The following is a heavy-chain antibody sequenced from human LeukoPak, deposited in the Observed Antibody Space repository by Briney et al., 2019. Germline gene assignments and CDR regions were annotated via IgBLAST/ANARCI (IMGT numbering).Heavy chain of an antibody. CDR2: IYYSGST. CDR3: AREVVAALNWFDP. CDR1: GGSISSGDYY. J-gene: IGHJ5*02. Sequence: PSETLSLTCTVSGGSISSGDYYWSWIRQPPGKGLEWIGYIYYSGSTYYNPSLKSRVTISVDTPKNQFSLKPSSVTAADTAVYYCAREVVAALNWFDPWGQGTLVTVSS. V-gene: IGHV4-30-4*01. D-gene: IGHD2-15*01.